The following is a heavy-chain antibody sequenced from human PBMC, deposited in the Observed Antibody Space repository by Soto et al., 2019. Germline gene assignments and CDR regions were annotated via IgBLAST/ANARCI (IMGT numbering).Heavy chain of an antibody. CDR1: GFTFSDFG. CDR3: ARRGCVKGVCYNSYDM. CDR2: IWYHGGNE. V-gene: IGHV3-33*03. D-gene: IGHD2-8*01. J-gene: IGHJ3*02. Sequence: QVQLVESGGGVVQRGRSLRLSCAVSGFTFSDFGMHWVRQAPGKGLEWVALIWYHGGNEEYADSVKGRFSISRDNSKNTLYLQMDSLRAEDTAVYYCARRGCVKGVCYNSYDMWGQGTMVTVSS.